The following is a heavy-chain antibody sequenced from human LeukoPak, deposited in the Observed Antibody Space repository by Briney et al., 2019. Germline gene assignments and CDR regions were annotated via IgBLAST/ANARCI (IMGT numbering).Heavy chain of an antibody. CDR2: ISSSGSTI. J-gene: IGHJ4*02. CDR1: GFTFSSYE. CDR3: ARDEVSPYYYSSGSYYEN. Sequence: GGSLRLSCAASGFTFSSYEMNWVRQAPGKGLEWVSYISSSGSTIYYADSVKGRFTISRDNSKNTLYLQMNSLRAEDTAVYYCARDEVSPYYYSSGSYYENWGQGTLVTVSS. D-gene: IGHD3-10*01. V-gene: IGHV3-48*03.